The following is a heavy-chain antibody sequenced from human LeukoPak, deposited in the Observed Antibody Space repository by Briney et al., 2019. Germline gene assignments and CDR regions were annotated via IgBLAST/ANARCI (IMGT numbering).Heavy chain of an antibody. J-gene: IGHJ4*02. CDR2: ISWNSGSI. Sequence: GGSLRLSCAASGFTFDDYAMHWVRQAPGKGLEWVSGISWNSGSIGYADSVKGRFTISRDNAKNSLYLQMNSLRAEDTALYYCAKERFGGFDYWGQGTLVTVSS. V-gene: IGHV3-9*01. CDR1: GFTFDDYA. D-gene: IGHD3-10*01. CDR3: AKERFGGFDY.